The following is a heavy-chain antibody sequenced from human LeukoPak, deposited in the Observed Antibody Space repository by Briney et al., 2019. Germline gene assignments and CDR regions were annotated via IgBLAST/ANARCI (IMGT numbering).Heavy chain of an antibody. J-gene: IGHJ4*02. Sequence: TGGSLRLSCAASGFTFNDYWMSWVRQAPGKGLEWVADIKQDGNDQKYVDSVKGRFTICRDNTKNSLYLQMNSLRAEDTAVYYCARDLRGIQPGYWGQGTLVTVSS. CDR2: IKQDGNDQ. D-gene: IGHD1-14*01. V-gene: IGHV3-7*01. CDR1: GFTFNDYW. CDR3: ARDLRGIQPGY.